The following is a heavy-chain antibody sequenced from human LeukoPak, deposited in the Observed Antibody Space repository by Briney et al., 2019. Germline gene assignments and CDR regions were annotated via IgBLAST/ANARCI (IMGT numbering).Heavy chain of an antibody. CDR2: IHTGGAT. D-gene: IGHD4-17*01. Sequence: GGSLRLPCAASGFTLSSNFMTWVRQAPGKGLEWVSVIHTGGATYYIDSVKGRFTISRDDPKNTFYLHMNSLRSEDAAVYYCAVRVTKGSWSAFDIWGQGTRVTVSS. CDR3: AVRVTKGSWSAFDI. CDR1: GFTLSSNF. J-gene: IGHJ3*02. V-gene: IGHV3-66*01.